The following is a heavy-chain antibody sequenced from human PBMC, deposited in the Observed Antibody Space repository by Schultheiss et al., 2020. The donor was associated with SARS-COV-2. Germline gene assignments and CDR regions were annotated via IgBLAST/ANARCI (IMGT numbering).Heavy chain of an antibody. CDR3: ASGYYYDSSGYYVAPIGYYYGMDV. Sequence: GESLKISCAASGFTFSSYSMNWVRQAPGKGLEWVSRIKSDGRSTSYADSVKGRFTISRDNAKNTLYLQMNSLRVEDTAVYYCASGYYYDSSGYYVAPIGYYYGMDVWGQGTTVTVSS. V-gene: IGHV3-74*01. J-gene: IGHJ6*02. CDR2: IKSDGRST. D-gene: IGHD3-22*01. CDR1: GFTFSSYS.